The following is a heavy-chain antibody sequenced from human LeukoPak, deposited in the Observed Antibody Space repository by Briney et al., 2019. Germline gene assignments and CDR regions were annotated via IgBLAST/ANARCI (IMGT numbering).Heavy chain of an antibody. J-gene: IGHJ6*03. CDR2: ISYDGSNK. Sequence: VGSLRLSCAASGFTFSSYAMHWVRQAPGKGLEWVAVISYDGSNKYYADSVKGRFTISRDNAKNSLYLQMNSLRAEDTAVYYCARDRAGYCSSTSCSSLYYYYYMDVWGKGTTVTVSS. V-gene: IGHV3-30-3*01. CDR1: GFTFSSYA. D-gene: IGHD2-2*01. CDR3: ARDRAGYCSSTSCSSLYYYYYMDV.